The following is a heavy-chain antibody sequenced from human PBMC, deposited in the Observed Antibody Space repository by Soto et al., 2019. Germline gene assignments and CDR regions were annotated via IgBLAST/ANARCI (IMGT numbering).Heavy chain of an antibody. Sequence: GASVKVSCKASGYTFTGYYMHWVRQAPGQGLEWMGWINPNSGGTNYAQKFQGWVTMTRDTSISTAYMELSSLRSEDTAVYYFARAPVEMATISELDYWGQGTLVTVSS. D-gene: IGHD5-12*01. CDR2: INPNSGGT. J-gene: IGHJ4*02. CDR1: GYTFTGYY. V-gene: IGHV1-2*04. CDR3: ARAPVEMATISELDY.